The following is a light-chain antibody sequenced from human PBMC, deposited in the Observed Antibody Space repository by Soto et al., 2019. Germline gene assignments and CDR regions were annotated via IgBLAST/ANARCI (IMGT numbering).Light chain of an antibody. CDR2: GAS. CDR3: QQYNGWPT. Sequence: EIVLTQSPGTLSLSPGERATLSCRASQSVASSHLAWYRQKPGQAPSLLIYGASTRATGVPARFSGSGSGTEFTLTISSLMSDDSAVYYCQQYNGWPTFGQGTKVDIK. V-gene: IGKV3-15*01. CDR1: QSVASSH. J-gene: IGKJ1*01.